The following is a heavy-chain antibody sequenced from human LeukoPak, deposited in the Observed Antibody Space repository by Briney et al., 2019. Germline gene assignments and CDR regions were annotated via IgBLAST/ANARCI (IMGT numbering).Heavy chain of an antibody. D-gene: IGHD3-3*01. CDR1: GYTFTSYD. J-gene: IGHJ4*02. CDR2: INPNSGNT. CDR3: ARTGDFWSGYSDY. Sequence: ASVKVSCKASGYTFTSYDINWVRQATGQGLEWMGWINPNSGNTGYAQKFQGRVTITRNTSISTAYMELSSLRSEDTAVYYCARTGDFWSGYSDYWGQGTLVTVSS. V-gene: IGHV1-8*03.